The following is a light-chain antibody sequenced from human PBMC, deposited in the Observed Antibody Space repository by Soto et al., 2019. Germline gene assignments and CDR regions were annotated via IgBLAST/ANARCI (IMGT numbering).Light chain of an antibody. J-gene: IGKJ1*01. CDR2: GAS. CDR3: QHQGKT. CDR1: QSVSSSY. V-gene: IGKV3-20*01. Sequence: EIVLTQSPGTLSLSPGERATLSCRASQSVSSSYLAWYQQKPGQAPRLLIYGASSRATGIPDRFSGSGSGTDFTLTISRLEPEDFAVYYCQHQGKTFGQGTKVDIK.